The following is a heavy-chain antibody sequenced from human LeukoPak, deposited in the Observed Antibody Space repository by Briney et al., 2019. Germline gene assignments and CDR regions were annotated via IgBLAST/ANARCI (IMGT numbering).Heavy chain of an antibody. D-gene: IGHD6-19*01. Sequence: PSETLSLPCTVSGRSISTSGSSCWRWIRQPAGKGLEWIGRIYTSRGTSNNPSLKRRVTISVDTTKTQFALKLSSVPAADTAVYYCARGYSSGWYQDAFDIWGQGTMVTVSS. V-gene: IGHV4-61*02. CDR3: ARGYSSGWYQDAFDI. CDR1: GRSISTSGSSC. CDR2: IYTSRGT. J-gene: IGHJ3*02.